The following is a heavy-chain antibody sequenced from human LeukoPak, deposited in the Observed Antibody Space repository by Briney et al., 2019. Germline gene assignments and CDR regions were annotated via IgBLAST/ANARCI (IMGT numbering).Heavy chain of an antibody. CDR3: ARQRDYADYLDAFDV. CDR2: IYHSGTT. J-gene: IGHJ3*01. D-gene: IGHD4-17*01. V-gene: IGHV4-59*08. CDR1: GGSISSYY. Sequence: SETLSLTCTVSGGSISSYYWSWIRQPPGKGLESIGYIYHSGTTNYNPSLKSRVTISVDTSKNQFSLKLSSVTAADTAIYYCARQRDYADYLDAFDVWGQGTMVTVSS.